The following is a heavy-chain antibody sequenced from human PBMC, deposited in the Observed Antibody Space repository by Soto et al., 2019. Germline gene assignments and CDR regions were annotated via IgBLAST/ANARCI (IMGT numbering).Heavy chain of an antibody. CDR3: AKDRYNGQYGDFLY. CDR2: ISYDGRNK. Sequence: QVQLVESGGGMVQPGRSLRLSCAASGFAFDSYGMHWVRQAPGKGLEWVAVISYDGRNKYYADSVKGRFTISRDNSKNTLFLQMDSLRAEDTAVYYCAKDRYNGQYGDFLYWGQGTLVTVSS. J-gene: IGHJ4*02. V-gene: IGHV3-30*18. CDR1: GFAFDSYG. D-gene: IGHD4-17*01.